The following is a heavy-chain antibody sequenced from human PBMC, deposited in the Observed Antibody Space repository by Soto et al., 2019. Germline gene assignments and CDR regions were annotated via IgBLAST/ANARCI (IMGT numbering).Heavy chain of an antibody. CDR2: MNPNSGNT. Sequence: QVQLVQSGAEVKKPGASVKVSCKASGYTFTSYHINWVRQAAGQGLEWMGWMNPNSGNTGYALKFQGRVTMTRNTSIRTAYMELSSLRSEDTAVYYCARRGLSSSSTFRYYSYGMDVWGQGTTVTVSS. CDR3: ARRGLSSSSTFRYYSYGMDV. V-gene: IGHV1-8*01. D-gene: IGHD6-6*01. CDR1: GYTFTSYH. J-gene: IGHJ6*02.